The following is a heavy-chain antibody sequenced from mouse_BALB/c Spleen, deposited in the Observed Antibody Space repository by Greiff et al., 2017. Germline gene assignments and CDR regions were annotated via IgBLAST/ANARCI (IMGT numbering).Heavy chain of an antibody. D-gene: IGHD2-14*01. Sequence: VQLKESGPGLVKPSQSLSLTCTVTGYSITSDYAWNWIRQFPGNKLEWMGYISYSGSTSYNPSLKSRISITRDTSKNQFFLQLNSVTTEDTATYYCARSYYRYDGAMDYWGQGTSVTVSS. CDR3: ARSYYRYDGAMDY. V-gene: IGHV3-2*02. J-gene: IGHJ4*01. CDR1: GYSITSDYA. CDR2: ISYSGST.